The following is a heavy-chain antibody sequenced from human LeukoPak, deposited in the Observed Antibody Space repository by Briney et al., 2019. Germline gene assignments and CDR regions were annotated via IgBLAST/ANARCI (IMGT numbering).Heavy chain of an antibody. V-gene: IGHV4-34*01. J-gene: IGHJ4*02. D-gene: IGHD4-23*01. CDR1: GGSFSGYY. Sequence: SETLSLTCAVYGGSFSGYYWSWIRQPPGKGLEWIGTIYYSGSTYYNPSLKSRVSISVDTSKKQFSLKLSSVTAADTAVYYCASLPVATLPGYWGQGTLVTVSS. CDR2: IYYSGST. CDR3: ASLPVATLPGY.